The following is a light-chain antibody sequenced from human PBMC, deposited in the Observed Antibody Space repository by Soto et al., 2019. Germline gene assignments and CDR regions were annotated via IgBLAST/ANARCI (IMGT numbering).Light chain of an antibody. J-gene: IGKJ2*01. CDR2: DAS. CDR1: QSVSSY. CDR3: QQRSSWPRT. V-gene: IGKV3-11*01. Sequence: EIVLTQSPATLSLSPGERATLSCRASQSVSSYLAWYQHKPGQTPRLLIYDASNRATGIPAWFSGSGSGTDFTLTISSLEPEDFAVYYCQQRSSWPRTFGQGTKLEIK.